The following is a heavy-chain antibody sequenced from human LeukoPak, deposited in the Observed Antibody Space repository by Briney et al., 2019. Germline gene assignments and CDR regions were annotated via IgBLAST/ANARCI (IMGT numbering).Heavy chain of an antibody. CDR3: ARAPGDIVVVPAASD. J-gene: IGHJ4*02. Sequence: KSGGSLRLSCVASGFTFDTYSMNWARQAPGKGLEWVSSISSSSSYIYYADSVKGRFTITRDNAKNSLYLQMNSLRAEDTAVYYCARAPGDIVVVPAASDWGQGTLVTVSS. CDR2: ISSSSSYI. D-gene: IGHD2-2*01. V-gene: IGHV3-21*01. CDR1: GFTFDTYS.